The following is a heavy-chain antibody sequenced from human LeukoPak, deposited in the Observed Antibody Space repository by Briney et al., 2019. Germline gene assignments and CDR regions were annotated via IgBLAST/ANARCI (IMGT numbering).Heavy chain of an antibody. CDR3: ARDRTTLIDY. J-gene: IGHJ4*01. Sequence: GGSLRLSCAASGFTFSNYEMNWVRQAPGKGLEWLSYITSSSGTIYYADSVKGRFTVSRDNAKNSPYLQMNSLRDEDTAVYYCARDRTTLIDYWGQGIQVTVSS. CDR1: GFTFSNYE. CDR2: ITSSSGTI. V-gene: IGHV3-48*02. D-gene: IGHD1-14*01.